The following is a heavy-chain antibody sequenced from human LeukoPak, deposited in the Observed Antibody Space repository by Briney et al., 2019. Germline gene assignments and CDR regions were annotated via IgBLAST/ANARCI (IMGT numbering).Heavy chain of an antibody. CDR3: ARGSYVDYSKYYFDI. J-gene: IGHJ4*02. CDR1: DGSIGSSISPYS. V-gene: IGHV4-61*01. D-gene: IGHD4-17*01. CDR2: IFLSGST. Sequence: SETLSLTCTVSDGSIGSSISPYSWSWIRQPPGKGLEWIAYIFLSGSTNYNPSLKSRVTISLDTSQSQFSPRLSSVTDADTAVYYCARGSYVDYSKYYFDIWGQGTLVAVSS.